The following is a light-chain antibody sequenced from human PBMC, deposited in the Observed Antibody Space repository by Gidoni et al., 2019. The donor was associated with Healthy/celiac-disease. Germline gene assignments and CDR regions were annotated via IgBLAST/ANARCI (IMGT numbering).Light chain of an antibody. J-gene: IGKJ2*01. CDR3: QQYYSTPYT. Sequence: DIVMTQSLASLAVSLGERATIHCKSSQSVLYSSNNKNYLAWYQQKPGQPPKLLIYWASTRESGVPDRFSGSGSGTDFTLTISSLQAEDVAVYYCQQYYSTPYTFGQGTKLEIK. CDR2: WAS. V-gene: IGKV4-1*01. CDR1: QSVLYSSNNKNY.